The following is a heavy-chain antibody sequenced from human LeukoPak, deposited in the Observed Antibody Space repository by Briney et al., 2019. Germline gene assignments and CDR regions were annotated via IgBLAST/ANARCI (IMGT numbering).Heavy chain of an antibody. CDR1: GGSISSYY. CDR3: ARDAGSSSVWDV. D-gene: IGHD6-13*01. CDR2: IYYSGST. V-gene: IGHV4-59*01. J-gene: IGHJ6*02. Sequence: SSETLSLTCTVSGGSISSYYWSWIRQPPGKGLEWIGYIYYSGSTNYNPSLKSRVTISVGTSKNQFSLKLSSVTAADTAVYYCARDAGSSSVWDVWGQGTTVTVSS.